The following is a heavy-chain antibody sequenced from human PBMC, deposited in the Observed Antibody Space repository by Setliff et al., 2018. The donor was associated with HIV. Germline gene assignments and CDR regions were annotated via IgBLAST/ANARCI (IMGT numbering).Heavy chain of an antibody. V-gene: IGHV4-38-2*01. CDR2: FYHSGST. CDR1: GYSIGSGYY. D-gene: IGHD3-16*01. CDR3: ARLGHTFGGPGY. Sequence: SETLSLTCAVSGYSIGSGYYWGWIRQPPGKGLEWIGSFYHSGSTYYNPSLRSRVTISVDTSKNQFSLKLSSVTAADTAVYYCARLGHTFGGPGYWGQGTLVTVPQ. J-gene: IGHJ4*02.